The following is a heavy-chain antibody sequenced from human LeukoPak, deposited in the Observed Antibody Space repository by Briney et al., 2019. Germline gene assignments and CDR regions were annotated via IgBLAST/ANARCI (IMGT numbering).Heavy chain of an antibody. CDR2: IKQDGSEK. CDR1: GFTFSSHW. CDR3: ARRGSGATYYYYYMDV. D-gene: IGHD3-16*01. J-gene: IGHJ6*03. V-gene: IGHV3-7*01. Sequence: PGGSLRLSCAASGFTFSSHWMSWVRQAPGKGLEWVANIKQDGSEKYYVDSVKGRFTISRDNARNSLYLQMNSLRAEDTAVYYCARRGSGATYYYYYMDVWGKGTTVTISS.